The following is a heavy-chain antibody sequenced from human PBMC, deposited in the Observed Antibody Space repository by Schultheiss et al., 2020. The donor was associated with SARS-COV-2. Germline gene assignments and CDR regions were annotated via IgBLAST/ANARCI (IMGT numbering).Heavy chain of an antibody. CDR2: IKQDGSEK. J-gene: IGHJ4*02. CDR1: GFSFSSYG. Sequence: GGSLRLSCAASGFSFSSYGMHWVRQAPGKGLEWVANIKQDGSEKYYVDSVKGRFTISRDNAKNSLYLQMNSLRAEDTAVYYCARDPGRPNMATITPHDYWGQGTLVTVSS. V-gene: IGHV3-7*01. D-gene: IGHD5-24*01. CDR3: ARDPGRPNMATITPHDY.